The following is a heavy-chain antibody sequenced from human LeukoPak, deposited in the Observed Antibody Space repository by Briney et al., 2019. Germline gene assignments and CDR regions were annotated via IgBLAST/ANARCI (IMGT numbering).Heavy chain of an antibody. D-gene: IGHD2-2*02. CDR1: GGSFSGDY. CDR3: ARGRSGYCSSTSCYTWFDP. Sequence: SETLSLTCAVYGGSFSGDYWSWIRQPPGKGLEWIGEINHSGSTNYNPSLKSRVTISVDTSKNQFSLKLSSVTAADTAVYYCARGRSGYCSSTSCYTWFDPWGQGTLVTVSS. J-gene: IGHJ5*02. CDR2: INHSGST. V-gene: IGHV4-34*01.